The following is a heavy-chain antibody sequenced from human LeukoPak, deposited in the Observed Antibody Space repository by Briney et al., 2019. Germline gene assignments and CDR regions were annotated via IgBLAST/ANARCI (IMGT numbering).Heavy chain of an antibody. CDR1: GFTFSSYW. D-gene: IGHD6-13*01. CDR2: IDTDGSTT. Sequence: GESLRLSCAASGFTFSSYWMHWVRQAPGKGLVWVSRIDTDGSTTSYADSVKGRFTVSRDNAKNTLYLQMSSLRAEDTAVYYCILAAAGREFDSWGQGTLVTLPS. V-gene: IGHV3-74*01. CDR3: ILAAAGREFDS. J-gene: IGHJ4*02.